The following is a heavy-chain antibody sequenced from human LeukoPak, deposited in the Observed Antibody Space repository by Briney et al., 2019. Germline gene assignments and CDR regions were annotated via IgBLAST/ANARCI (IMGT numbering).Heavy chain of an antibody. CDR1: GFTVSSNY. J-gene: IGHJ5*02. Sequence: GGSLRLSCAASGFTVSSNYMSWVRQAPGKGLEWVSVIYSGGSTYYADSVKGRFTISRDNSKNTLYLQMNSLRAEDTAVYYCARTALDSSSLRLDPWGQGTLVTVSS. V-gene: IGHV3-53*01. CDR3: ARTALDSSSLRLDP. CDR2: IYSGGST. D-gene: IGHD6-13*01.